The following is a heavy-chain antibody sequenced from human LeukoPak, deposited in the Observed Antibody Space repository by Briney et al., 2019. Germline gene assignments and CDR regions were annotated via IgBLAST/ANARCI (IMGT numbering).Heavy chain of an antibody. Sequence: PGGSLRLSCAASGFTFSSYAMSWVRQAPGKGLEWVANIKQDGREIYYADSVKGRFSISRDNAQTSLYLQMNSLRAEDTAVYYCARDVVFDYWGQGTLVSVSS. CDR2: IKQDGREI. D-gene: IGHD2-21*01. CDR1: GFTFSSYA. CDR3: ARDVVFDY. V-gene: IGHV3-7*01. J-gene: IGHJ4*02.